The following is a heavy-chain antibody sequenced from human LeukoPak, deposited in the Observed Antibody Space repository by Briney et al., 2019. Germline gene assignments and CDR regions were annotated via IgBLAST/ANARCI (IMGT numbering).Heavy chain of an antibody. CDR2: IFTSGSA. CDR3: SRGGANDL. V-gene: IGHV4-4*07. Sequence: SETLSLTCTVSGGSITSDYWSWIRQPAGKGLEWIGRIFTSGSASYNPSLKSRVTMSLDTSKNQFSLKLSSVTAADTAVYFCSRGGANDLWGQGTLATVSS. J-gene: IGHJ5*02. CDR1: GGSITSDY. D-gene: IGHD4/OR15-4a*01.